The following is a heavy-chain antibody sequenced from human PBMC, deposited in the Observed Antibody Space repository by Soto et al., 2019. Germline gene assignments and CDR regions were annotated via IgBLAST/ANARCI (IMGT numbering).Heavy chain of an antibody. V-gene: IGHV4-61*01. J-gene: IGHJ4*02. Sequence: SETLSLTCTVSGGSVSSGSYYWSWIRQPPGKGLEWIGYIYYSGSTNYNPSLKSRVTISVDTSKNQFSLKLSSVTAADTAVYYCERDRGVRGAIDYWGQGTLVTVSS. CDR1: GGSVSSGSYY. CDR2: IYYSGST. D-gene: IGHD3-10*01. CDR3: ERDRGVRGAIDY.